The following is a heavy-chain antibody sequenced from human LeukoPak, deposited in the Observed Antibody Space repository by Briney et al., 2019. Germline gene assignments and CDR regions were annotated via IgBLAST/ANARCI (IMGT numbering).Heavy chain of an antibody. J-gene: IGHJ4*02. CDR1: GGSVSSGSYN. D-gene: IGHD5-24*01. Sequence: PSETLSLTCTVSGGSVSSGSYNWSWIRQPPGKGLEWIGYIYYSGSTNYNPSLKSRVTISVDTSKNQFSLKLSSVTAADTAVYYCARGGGRWLQFPYFDYWGQGTLVTVSS. CDR3: ARGGGRWLQFPYFDY. CDR2: IYYSGST. V-gene: IGHV4-61*01.